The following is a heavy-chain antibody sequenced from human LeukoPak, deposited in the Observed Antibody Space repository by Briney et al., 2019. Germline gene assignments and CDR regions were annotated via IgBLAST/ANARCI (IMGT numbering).Heavy chain of an antibody. D-gene: IGHD4-23*01. V-gene: IGHV1-69*04. Sequence: ASVTVSCKASGGTFSSYAISWVRQAPGQGLEWMGRIIPILGIANYAQKFQGRVTITADKSTSTAYMELSSLRSEDTAVYYCARETTVVTLNWFDPWGQGTLVTVSS. CDR3: ARETTVVTLNWFDP. CDR2: IIPILGIA. CDR1: GGTFSSYA. J-gene: IGHJ5*02.